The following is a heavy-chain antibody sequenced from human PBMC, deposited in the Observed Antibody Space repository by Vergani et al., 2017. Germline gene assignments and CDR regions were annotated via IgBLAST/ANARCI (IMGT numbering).Heavy chain of an antibody. D-gene: IGHD3-22*01. V-gene: IGHV3-9*01. CDR1: GFTFDDYA. CDR3: AKDIKSSVFFDAFDI. Sequence: EVQLVESGGGLVQPGRSLRLSCAASGFTFDDYAMHWVRQAPGKGLEWVSGISWNSGSIGYADSVKGRFTIARDNAKNSLYLQMNSLRAEDTAFYYCAKDIKSSVFFDAFDIWGQGTMVTVSS. CDR2: ISWNSGSI. J-gene: IGHJ3*02.